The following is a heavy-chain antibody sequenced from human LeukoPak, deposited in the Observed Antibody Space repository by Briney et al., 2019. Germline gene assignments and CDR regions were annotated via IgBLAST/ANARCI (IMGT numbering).Heavy chain of an antibody. V-gene: IGHV4-59*01. CDR2: IYYSGST. CDR3: ARDYRYYDFWNGYYTGRGWFDP. Sequence: SETLSLTCTVSGGSISSYYWSWLRQPPGKGLECIGYIYYSGSTNYNPSLKSRVTISVDTSKNQFSLKLSSVTAADTAVYYCARDYRYYDFWNGYYTGRGWFDPWGQGTLVTVSS. CDR1: GGSISSYY. J-gene: IGHJ5*02. D-gene: IGHD3-3*01.